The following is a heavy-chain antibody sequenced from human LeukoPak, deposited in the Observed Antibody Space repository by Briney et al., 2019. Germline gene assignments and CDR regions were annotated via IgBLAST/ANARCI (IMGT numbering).Heavy chain of an antibody. D-gene: IGHD3-22*01. J-gene: IGHJ4*02. Sequence: ASVKVSCKASGYTFTSYYMHWVRQAPGQGLEWMGIINPSGGSTSYAQKFQGRVTMTRDMSTSTVYMELNSLRSEDTAVYYCARDLLTYYDSSGYSLSFDYWGQGTLVTVSS. CDR1: GYTFTSYY. V-gene: IGHV1-46*01. CDR3: ARDLLTYYDSSGYSLSFDY. CDR2: INPSGGST.